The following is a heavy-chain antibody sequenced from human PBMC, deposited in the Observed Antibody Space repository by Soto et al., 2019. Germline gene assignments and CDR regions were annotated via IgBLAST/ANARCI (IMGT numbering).Heavy chain of an antibody. CDR2: VYENGNA. CDR3: ARYCSSVTCHGFDP. Sequence: SETLSLTCSVSGGSIRTLDYSWNWIRQPPGKAPESIGYVYENGNAYPEPSLKSRVTISIDVAKNQFSLKMTSITAADTAVYYCARYCSSVTCHGFDPWGQGTLVTVSS. V-gene: IGHV4-30-2*01. CDR1: GGSIRTLDYS. J-gene: IGHJ5*02. D-gene: IGHD2-2*01.